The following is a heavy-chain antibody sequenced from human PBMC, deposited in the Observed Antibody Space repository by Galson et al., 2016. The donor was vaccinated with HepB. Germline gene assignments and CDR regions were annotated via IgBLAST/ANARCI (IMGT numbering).Heavy chain of an antibody. CDR2: IIPILVTA. Sequence: SVKVSCKASGGTFSTYTIGWVRQAPGQGLEWMGGIIPILVTANYAQKFQDRVTITADESTRTAYMELSSLIAEDTAIYYCARGANRDPEASEIWGQGTMVIVSS. J-gene: IGHJ3*02. V-gene: IGHV1-69*13. D-gene: IGHD1-14*01. CDR3: ARGANRDPEASEI. CDR1: GGTFSTYT.